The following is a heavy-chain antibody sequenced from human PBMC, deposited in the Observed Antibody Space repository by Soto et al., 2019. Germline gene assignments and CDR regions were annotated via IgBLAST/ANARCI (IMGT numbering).Heavy chain of an antibody. V-gene: IGHV3-11*01. CDR3: AGMTVVPAYFDY. CDR2: ISSSGSTI. D-gene: IGHD2-2*01. J-gene: IGHJ4*02. Sequence: GGYLRLSCAASGFTFSDYYMTWIRQAPGKGLEWVSYISSSGSTIYYADSVKGRFTISRDNAKNSLYLQMNSLRVEDTVVYYCAGMTVVPAYFDYWGQGTRVTVSS. CDR1: GFTFSDYY.